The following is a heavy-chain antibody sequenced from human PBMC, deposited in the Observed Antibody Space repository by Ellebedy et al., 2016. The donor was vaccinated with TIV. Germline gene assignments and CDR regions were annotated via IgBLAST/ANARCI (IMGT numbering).Heavy chain of an antibody. Sequence: GGSLRLSCAASGFTFSSYWMHWVRQAPGKGLVWVSRINSDGSSTSYADSVKGRFTISRDNAKNTLYLQMNSLRAEDTAVYYCARSEGYDFWSGYYTLDYYGMDVWGQGTTVTVSS. CDR2: INSDGSST. CDR3: ARSEGYDFWSGYYTLDYYGMDV. J-gene: IGHJ6*02. V-gene: IGHV3-74*01. CDR1: GFTFSSYW. D-gene: IGHD3-3*01.